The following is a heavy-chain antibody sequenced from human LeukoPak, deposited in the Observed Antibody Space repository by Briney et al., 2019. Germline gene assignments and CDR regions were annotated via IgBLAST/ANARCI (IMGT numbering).Heavy chain of an antibody. CDR2: ISSTGYNS. Sequence: GGSLRLSCAASGCSFSSAAMTWVRQGPGKGLQWVSLISSTGYNSYYADSVKGRFTISRDNSRNILYLHMNSLRAEDTALYYCAKDIQAATWGQGTLVTVSS. CDR3: AKDIQAAT. CDR1: GCSFSSAA. V-gene: IGHV3-23*01. J-gene: IGHJ5*02. D-gene: IGHD5-18*01.